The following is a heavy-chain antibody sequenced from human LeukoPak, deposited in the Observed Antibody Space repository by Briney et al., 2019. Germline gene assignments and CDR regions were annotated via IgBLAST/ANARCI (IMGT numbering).Heavy chain of an antibody. Sequence: NPSETPSLTCTVSGGSINSYYWSWIRQPAGKGLEWIGRIYTSGSTNYNPSLKSRVTMSVDTSKNQFSLKLTSVTAADTAVYYCARSLSSGWFPFDYWGQGTLVTVSS. J-gene: IGHJ4*02. V-gene: IGHV4-4*07. CDR2: IYTSGST. D-gene: IGHD6-19*01. CDR1: GGSINSYY. CDR3: ARSLSSGWFPFDY.